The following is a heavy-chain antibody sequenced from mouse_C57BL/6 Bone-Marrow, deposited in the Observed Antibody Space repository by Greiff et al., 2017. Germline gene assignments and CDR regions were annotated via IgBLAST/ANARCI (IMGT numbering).Heavy chain of an antibody. V-gene: IGHV5-6*01. Sequence: EVHLVESGGDLVKPGGSLKLSCAASGFTFSSYGMSWVRQTPDNRLEWVATISSGGSYTYYPDSVKGRFTISRDNAKNTLYLQMSSLKSEDTAMYYCARLKGYFDYWGQGTTLTVSS. D-gene: IGHD1-3*01. J-gene: IGHJ2*01. CDR3: ARLKGYFDY. CDR2: ISSGGSYT. CDR1: GFTFSSYG.